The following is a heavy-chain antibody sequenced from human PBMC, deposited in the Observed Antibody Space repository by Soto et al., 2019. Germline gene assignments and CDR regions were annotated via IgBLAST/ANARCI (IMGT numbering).Heavy chain of an antibody. V-gene: IGHV1-3*01. Sequence: QVKLVQSGAEVKKPGASVKVSCKASGYTFTSYAMHWVRQAPGQRLEWMGWINAGNGNTKYSQKFQGRVTSTRDTSASTAYMELSSLRSEDTAGYYCGRSIRLAGDCWGQGPLVTVSS. CDR3: GRSIRLAGDC. CDR1: GYTFTSYA. J-gene: IGHJ4*02. CDR2: INAGNGNT.